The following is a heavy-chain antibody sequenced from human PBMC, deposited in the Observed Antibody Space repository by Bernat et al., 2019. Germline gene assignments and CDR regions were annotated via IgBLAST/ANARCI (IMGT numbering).Heavy chain of an antibody. CDR1: GYTFTSYA. CDR2: INTNTGNP. D-gene: IGHD6-6*01. V-gene: IGHV7-4-1*02. J-gene: IGHJ6*03. Sequence: QVQLVQSGSELKKPGASVKVSCKASGYTFTSYAMNWVRQAPGQGLEWMGWINTNTGNPTYAQGFSGRFVFSLDTSVSTAYLQISSLKAEDTAVYYCARGPRSIYYYYYYMDVWGKGTTVTVSS. CDR3: ARGPRSIYYYYYYMDV.